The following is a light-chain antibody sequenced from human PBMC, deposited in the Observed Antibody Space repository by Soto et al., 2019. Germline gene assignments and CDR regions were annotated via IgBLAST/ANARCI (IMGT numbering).Light chain of an antibody. CDR1: TSDVGRYNY. Sequence: QSALTQPASVSGSPGQSISISCTGTTSDVGRYNYVSWYQQHPGKAPKLMIYDVSYRPSWVSNRFSGSKSGITASLTISGLQAEDEADYYCNSFTTSSTVFGTGTKVTVL. V-gene: IGLV2-14*03. J-gene: IGLJ1*01. CDR3: NSFTTSSTV. CDR2: DVS.